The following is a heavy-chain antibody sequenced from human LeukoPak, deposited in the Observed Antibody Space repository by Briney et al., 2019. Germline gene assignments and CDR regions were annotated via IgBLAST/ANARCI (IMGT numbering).Heavy chain of an antibody. Sequence: PSDTLSLTCAVYGGSFSGYYWSWFRQPPGKGLEWIGEINHSGSTNYNPSLQSRVTISVDTSKNQFSLKLSYVTAADTAVYYCARLRGTPTYYYCGMDVWGQGTTVTVSS. CDR2: INHSGST. V-gene: IGHV4-34*01. D-gene: IGHD1-1*01. CDR3: ARLRGTPTYYYCGMDV. J-gene: IGHJ6*02. CDR1: GGSFSGYY.